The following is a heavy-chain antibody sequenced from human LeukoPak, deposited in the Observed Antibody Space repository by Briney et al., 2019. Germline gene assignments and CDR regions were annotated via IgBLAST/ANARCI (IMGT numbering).Heavy chain of an antibody. CDR3: ARLGPRVRYDSSGTRIDY. CDR2: IYYSGIT. Sequence: SETLSLTCTVSGGSISSSSYYWGWIRQPPGKGLEWIGSIYYSGITYYNPSLKSRVTISVDTSKNQFSLKLSSVTAADTAVYYCARLGPRVRYDSSGTRIDYWGQGTLVTVSS. V-gene: IGHV4-39*01. J-gene: IGHJ4*02. D-gene: IGHD3-22*01. CDR1: GGSISSSSYY.